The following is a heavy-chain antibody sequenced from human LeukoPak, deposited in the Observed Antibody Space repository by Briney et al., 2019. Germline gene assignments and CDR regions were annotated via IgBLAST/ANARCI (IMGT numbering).Heavy chain of an antibody. CDR2: IIPIFGTA. D-gene: IGHD2-15*01. CDR3: AGYCSGGSCYDLYFDY. CDR1: GGTFSSYA. V-gene: IGHV1-69*05. J-gene: IGHJ4*02. Sequence: SVKVSCKASGGTFSSYAISWVRQAPGQGLEWMGGIIPIFGTANYAQKFQGRVTITTDESTSPAYMELSSLRSEDTAAYYCAGYCSGGSCYDLYFDYWGQGTLVTVSS.